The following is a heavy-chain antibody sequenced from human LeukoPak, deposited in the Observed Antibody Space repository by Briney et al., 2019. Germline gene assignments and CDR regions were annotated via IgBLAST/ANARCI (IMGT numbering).Heavy chain of an antibody. CDR2: IYYSGST. V-gene: IGHV4-30-4*08. Sequence: PSETLSLTCTVSDGSISSGDYYWSWIRQPPGKGLEWIGYIYYSGSTYYNSSLKSRVTISVDTSKNQFSLKLNSVTAADTAVYYCARVTAIAVVGTLDYWGQGTLVTVSS. J-gene: IGHJ4*02. CDR1: DGSISSGDYY. CDR3: ARVTAIAVVGTLDY. D-gene: IGHD6-19*01.